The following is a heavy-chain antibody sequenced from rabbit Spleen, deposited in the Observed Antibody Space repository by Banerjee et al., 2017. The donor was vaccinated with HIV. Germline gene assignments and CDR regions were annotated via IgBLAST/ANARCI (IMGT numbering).Heavy chain of an antibody. V-gene: IGHV1S40*01. CDR1: GFSFSTSYY. CDR3: ARSGYVGWGGDGDLTGNKL. CDR2: MYPDGIGST. Sequence: QSLEESGGDMVKPGASLTLTCTASGFSFSTSYYICWVRQAPGKGLEWIGCMYPDGIGSTAYASWAKGRFTISKTSSTTVTLQMTSLTATDTATYFCARSGYVGWGGDGDLTGNKLWGPGTLVTVS. D-gene: IGHD4-1*01. J-gene: IGHJ4*01.